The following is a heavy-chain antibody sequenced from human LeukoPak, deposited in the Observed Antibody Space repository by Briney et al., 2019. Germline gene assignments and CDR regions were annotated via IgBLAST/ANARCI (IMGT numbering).Heavy chain of an antibody. CDR1: GFTFSNAW. CDR2: IKSKTDGGTT. CDR3: ITPDKPLGYCSGGSCSLGCS. D-gene: IGHD2-15*01. V-gene: IGHV3-15*01. J-gene: IGHJ6*04. Sequence: GGSLRLSCAASGFTFSNAWMSWVRQAPGKGLECVGRIKSKTDGGTTDYAAPVKGRFTISRDDSKNTLYLQRNSLKTEDTAVYYCITPDKPLGYCSGGSCSLGCSWGKGTTVTISS.